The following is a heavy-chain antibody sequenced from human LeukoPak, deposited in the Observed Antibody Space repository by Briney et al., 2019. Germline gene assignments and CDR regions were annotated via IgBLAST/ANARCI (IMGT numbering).Heavy chain of an antibody. CDR3: ARKRYDILELPYYFDY. V-gene: IGHV3-7*01. J-gene: IGHJ4*02. CDR1: GFTFSSYW. CDR2: IKQDGSEK. D-gene: IGHD3-9*01. Sequence: AAGSLTLSCAASGFTFSSYWMSWVRQAPGKGLEWVANIKQDGSEKYYVDSVKGRFTISRDDAKNSLYLQMNSLRAEDTAVYYCARKRYDILELPYYFDYWGQGTLVTVSS.